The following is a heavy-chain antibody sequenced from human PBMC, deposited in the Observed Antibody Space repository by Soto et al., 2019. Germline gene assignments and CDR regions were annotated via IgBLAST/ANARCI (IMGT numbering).Heavy chain of an antibody. V-gene: IGHV4-30-4*01. J-gene: IGHJ6*02. D-gene: IGHD1-20*01. CDR1: GGSISSGDYY. CDR3: ARADYKTLRYYYYGMDV. Sequence: SETLSLTCTVSGGSISSGDYYWSWIRQPPGKGLEWIGYIYYSGSTYYNPSLKSRVTISVDTSKNQFSLKLSSVTAADTAVYYCARADYKTLRYYYYGMDVWGQGTTVTVSS. CDR2: IYYSGST.